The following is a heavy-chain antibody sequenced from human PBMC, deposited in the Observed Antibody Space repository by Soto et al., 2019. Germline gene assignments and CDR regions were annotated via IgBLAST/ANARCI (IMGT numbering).Heavy chain of an antibody. V-gene: IGHV3-74*01. J-gene: IGHJ4*02. CDR1: GFTFSSYW. CDR2: IINDGSST. CDR3: ARDPTYFYDSSGYYDY. Sequence: EVQLVESGGGLVQPGGSLSLSCAASGFTFSSYWMHWVRQAPGKGLVWVSRIINDGSSTSYADSVKGRFTISRDNAKNTLYLQLNSLRAEDTAVYYCARDPTYFYDSSGYYDYWGQGTLVTVSS. D-gene: IGHD3-22*01.